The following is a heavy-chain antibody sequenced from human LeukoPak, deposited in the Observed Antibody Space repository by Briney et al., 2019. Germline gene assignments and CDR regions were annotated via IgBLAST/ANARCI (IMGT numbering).Heavy chain of an antibody. V-gene: IGHV1-2*02. J-gene: IGHJ5*02. CDR2: INPNSGGT. Sequence: ASVKVSCKASGYTFTGYYMHWVRQAPGQGLEWMGWINPNSGGTNYAQKFQGRVTMTRDTSISTAYMELSSLRSEDTAVYYCARAGYCSGGSCYAGGWFDPWGQGTLVTVSS. CDR1: GYTFTGYY. CDR3: ARAGYCSGGSCYAGGWFDP. D-gene: IGHD2-15*01.